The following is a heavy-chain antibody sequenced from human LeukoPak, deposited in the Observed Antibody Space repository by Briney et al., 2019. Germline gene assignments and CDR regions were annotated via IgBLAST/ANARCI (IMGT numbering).Heavy chain of an antibody. CDR1: GGSFSGYY. CDR2: INHSGST. CDR3: ARGLLAAAVCCDP. J-gene: IGHJ5*02. Sequence: SETLSLTCAVYGGSFSGYYWSWIRQPPGKGLEWIGEINHSGSTNYNPSLKSRVTISVDTSKNQFSLKLSSVTAADTAVYYCARGLLAAAVCCDPWGQGTLVNVSS. V-gene: IGHV4-34*01. D-gene: IGHD6-13*01.